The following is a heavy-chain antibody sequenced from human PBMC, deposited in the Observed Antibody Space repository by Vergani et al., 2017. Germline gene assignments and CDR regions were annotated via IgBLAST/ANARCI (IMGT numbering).Heavy chain of an antibody. V-gene: IGHV3-53*02. Sequence: EVQLVETGGGLIQPGGSLRLSCAASGFTVSSNYMSWVRQAPGKGLEWVSVIYSGGSTYYADSGKGRFTISRDNSKNTLYLQMNSLRAEDKAVYYCARGGLTGYEYYFDYWGQGTLVTVSS. CDR3: ARGGLTGYEYYFDY. J-gene: IGHJ4*02. CDR2: IYSGGST. D-gene: IGHD3-9*01. CDR1: GFTVSSNY.